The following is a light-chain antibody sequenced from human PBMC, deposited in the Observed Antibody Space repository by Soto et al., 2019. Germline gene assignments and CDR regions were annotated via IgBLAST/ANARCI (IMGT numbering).Light chain of an antibody. CDR2: GAS. CDR3: QQYNNWHPVT. V-gene: IGKV3-15*01. J-gene: IGKJ1*01. Sequence: EIVLTQSPATLSVSPGERVTLSCRASQNAAGNLAWYQQKPGQAPRLLIYGASTRATGVPGRFSGSGSGTEFTLTISSLQSEDFAVYYCQQYNNWHPVTFGQGTKVEI. CDR1: QNAAGN.